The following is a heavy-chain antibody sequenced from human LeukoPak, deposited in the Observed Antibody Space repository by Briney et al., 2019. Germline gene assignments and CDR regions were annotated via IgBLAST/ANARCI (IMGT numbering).Heavy chain of an antibody. CDR3: ARDLVPDYDSWSGSDY. CDR1: GYTFTSYG. J-gene: IGHJ4*02. D-gene: IGHD3-3*01. Sequence: ASVKVSCKASGYTFTSYGISGVRQARGQGREGMGWISAYNGNTNYAQKLQGRVTMTTDTSTTTAYMELRSLRSDDTAVYYCARDLVPDYDSWSGSDYWGQGTLVTVSS. CDR2: ISAYNGNT. V-gene: IGHV1-18*01.